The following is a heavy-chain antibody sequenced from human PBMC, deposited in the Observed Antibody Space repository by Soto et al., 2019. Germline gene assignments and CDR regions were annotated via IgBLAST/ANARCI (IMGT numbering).Heavy chain of an antibody. D-gene: IGHD6-19*01. CDR1: GFTFSNYG. J-gene: IGHJ4*02. V-gene: IGHV3-33*01. CDR3: ARDDGTAVTSTGYLDY. CDR2: IWHDGFNK. Sequence: GGSLRLSCAASGFTFSNYGMHWVRQAPGKGLEWVAVIWHDGFNKFCGDSVKGRFAISRDNSQNALYLQMSSLRADDTALYYCARDDGTAVTSTGYLDYWGQGTPVTVSS.